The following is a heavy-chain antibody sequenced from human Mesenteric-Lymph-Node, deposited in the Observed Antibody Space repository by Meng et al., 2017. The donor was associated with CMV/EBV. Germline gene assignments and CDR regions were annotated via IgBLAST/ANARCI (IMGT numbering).Heavy chain of an antibody. V-gene: IGHV1-69*16. CDR2: IIRIPGTP. J-gene: IGHJ4*02. D-gene: IGHD3-22*01. CDR1: GTFSRYT. CDR3: ARGDDSSGYYSFGIDY. Sequence: GTFSRYTSSWVRQAPGQGPEWMGRIIRIPGTPNYAQKFQGRVTITTDESTSTAYMELSSLRSEDTAVYYCARGDDSSGYYSFGIDYWGQGTLVTVSS.